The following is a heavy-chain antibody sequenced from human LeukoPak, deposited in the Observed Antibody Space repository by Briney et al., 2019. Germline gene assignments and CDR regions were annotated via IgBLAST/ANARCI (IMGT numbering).Heavy chain of an antibody. Sequence: GSLRLSCAASGFTFSNYAMNWVRQVPGKGLEWVSVITGSGSSTHYSDSVKGRFTISRGNSKNTLYLQMSSLRVEDTGIYYCAKEDSGGTVEYWGQGTLVPVSS. CDR2: ITGSGSST. D-gene: IGHD4-23*01. V-gene: IGHV3-23*01. J-gene: IGHJ4*02. CDR1: GFTFSNYA. CDR3: AKEDSGGTVEY.